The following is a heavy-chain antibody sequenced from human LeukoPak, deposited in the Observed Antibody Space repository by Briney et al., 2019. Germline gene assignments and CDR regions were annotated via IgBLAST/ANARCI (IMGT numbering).Heavy chain of an antibody. V-gene: IGHV5-51*01. J-gene: IGHJ4*02. Sequence: GESLKISCKGSGYSFTSYWTGWVRQMPGKGLEWMGIIYPGDSDTRYSPSFQGQVTISADKSISTAYLQWSSLKASDTAMYYCARLGIAVAGTVGYFDYWGQGTLVTVSS. CDR1: GYSFTSYW. CDR3: ARLGIAVAGTVGYFDY. D-gene: IGHD6-19*01. CDR2: IYPGDSDT.